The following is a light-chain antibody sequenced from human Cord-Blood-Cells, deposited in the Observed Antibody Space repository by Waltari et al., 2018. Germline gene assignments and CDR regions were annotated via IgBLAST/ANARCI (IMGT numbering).Light chain of an antibody. CDR2: RNN. J-gene: IGLJ3*02. CDR1: SSNIVSNY. Sequence: QSVLTQPPSASGTPGQRVTISCSGSSSNIVSNYVYWYQQPPGTAPKLLIYRNNQRPSGVPDRFSGSKSGTSASLAISGLRSEDEADYYCAAWDDSLSGRVFGGGTKLTVL. CDR3: AAWDDSLSGRV. V-gene: IGLV1-47*01.